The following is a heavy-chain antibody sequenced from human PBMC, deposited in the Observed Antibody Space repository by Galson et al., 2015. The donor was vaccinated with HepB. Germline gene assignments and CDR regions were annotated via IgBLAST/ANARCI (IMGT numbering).Heavy chain of an antibody. CDR1: GFTFNSYA. Sequence: SPRLPCAAPGFTFNSYAMHWVRPAPGKGLEWVAVISYDGSNKYYADSVKGRFTISRDNSKNTLYLQMNSLRAEDTAVYYCARDLPLPTYIAAPSHLPDYWGQGTLVTVSS. CDR3: ARDLPLPTYIAAPSHLPDY. J-gene: IGHJ4*02. V-gene: IGHV3-30*04. CDR2: ISYDGSNK. D-gene: IGHD6-13*01.